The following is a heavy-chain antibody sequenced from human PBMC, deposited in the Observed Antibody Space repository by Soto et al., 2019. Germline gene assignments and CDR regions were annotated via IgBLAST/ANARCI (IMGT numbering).Heavy chain of an antibody. CDR2: IYSGGVT. Sequence: EVQLVESGGGLVQPGRSLRLSCAASGFTVSNNYMCWVRQAPGKGLEWVSLIYSGGVTHYADSVRGRFTISRDNSRNTLYLQMNSLRADDTAVYYCAKRGTTVTTSLWYWGQGTLVTVSS. J-gene: IGHJ4*02. V-gene: IGHV3-66*01. CDR1: GFTVSNNY. CDR3: AKRGTTVTTSLWY. D-gene: IGHD4-17*01.